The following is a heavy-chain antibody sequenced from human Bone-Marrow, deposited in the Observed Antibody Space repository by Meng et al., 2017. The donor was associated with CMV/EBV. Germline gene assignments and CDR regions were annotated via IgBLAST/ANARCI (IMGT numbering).Heavy chain of an antibody. D-gene: IGHD2-2*02. CDR3: ARDSVGYCSSTSCYSSAAFDI. V-gene: IGHV3-30*04. CDR2: ISYDGSNK. J-gene: IGHJ3*02. Sequence: GESLKISCADSGFTFSSYAMHWVRQAPGKGLEWVAVISYDGSNKYYADSVKGRFTISRDNSKNTLYLQMNSLRAEDTAVYYCARDSVGYCSSTSCYSSAAFDIWGQGTMVTVSS. CDR1: GFTFSSYA.